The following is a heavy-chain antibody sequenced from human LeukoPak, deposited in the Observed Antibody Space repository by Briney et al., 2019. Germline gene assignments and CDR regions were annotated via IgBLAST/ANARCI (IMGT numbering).Heavy chain of an antibody. J-gene: IGHJ4*02. CDR1: GFIFNNFG. CDR3: AKDLHGGYSSDY. D-gene: IGHD4-23*01. CDR2: MGFEGVDK. Sequence: AGSLRLSCATSGFIFNNFGMQWVRQAPGKGLEFVAFMGFEGVDKYYADSVKGRFTISKDNSKATLYLQMNSLRPEDTAIYYCAKDLHGGYSSDYWGQGTLVTVSS. V-gene: IGHV3-30*02.